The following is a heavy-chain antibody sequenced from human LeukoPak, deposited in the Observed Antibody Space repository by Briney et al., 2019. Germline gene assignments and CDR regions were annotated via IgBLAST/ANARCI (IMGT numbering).Heavy chain of an antibody. J-gene: IGHJ4*02. Sequence: GGSLRLSCAASGFTFSSCAISWVRQAPGKGLEWVSVISHTGTTYSTYYADSVKGRFTFSRDNSKNTLYLQMNSLGAEDTAVYYCAKGSGVTTYYFDYWGQGTLVTVSS. CDR2: ISHTGTTYST. V-gene: IGHV3-23*01. D-gene: IGHD4-17*01. CDR3: AKGSGVTTYYFDY. CDR1: GFTFSSCA.